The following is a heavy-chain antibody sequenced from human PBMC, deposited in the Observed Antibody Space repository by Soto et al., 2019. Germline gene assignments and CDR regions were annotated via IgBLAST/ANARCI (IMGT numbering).Heavy chain of an antibody. D-gene: IGHD5-12*01. J-gene: IGHJ4*02. CDR2: ISDSSGTI. CDR1: GFTFSSYS. V-gene: IGHV3-48*02. CDR3: ARGGVATIFGDS. Sequence: GGSLRLSCAASGFTFSSYSMNWVRQAPGKGLEWLSYISDSSGTIYYAASVKGRFIISRDNAKNSLYLQMNSLRDDDTAVYYCARGGVATIFGDSWGQGTLVTVSS.